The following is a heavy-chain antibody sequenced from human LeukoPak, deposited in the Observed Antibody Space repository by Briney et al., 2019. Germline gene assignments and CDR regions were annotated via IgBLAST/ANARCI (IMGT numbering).Heavy chain of an antibody. J-gene: IGHJ4*02. CDR2: IWFDGCNK. CDR1: VYTHSNYG. CDR3: ARGVPLYGYHYGLDY. D-gene: IGHD5-18*01. Sequence: GGSVRLFCGACVYTHSNYGMQCAPQARGKALEWVIFIWFDGCNKHYIDSVKGRFTISRDNSKNTVYLQMNSLRVEDTAVYYCARGVPLYGYHYGLDYWGQGTLVTVSS. V-gene: IGHV3-30*02.